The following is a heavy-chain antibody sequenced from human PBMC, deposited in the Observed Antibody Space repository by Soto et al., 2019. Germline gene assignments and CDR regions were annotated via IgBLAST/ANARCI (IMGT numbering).Heavy chain of an antibody. J-gene: IGHJ4*02. D-gene: IGHD1-26*01. CDR1: GGSFSGYY. CDR2: VNHSGST. Sequence: QVQLQQWGAGLLKPSETLSLTCAVYGGSFSGYYWSWIRQPPGKGLEWIGEVNHSGSTNYNPSLKSRVTISVDTSKNQFSLKLSSVTAADTAVYYCARGGHIVGATVWGQGNLVTVSS. CDR3: ARGGHIVGATV. V-gene: IGHV4-34*01.